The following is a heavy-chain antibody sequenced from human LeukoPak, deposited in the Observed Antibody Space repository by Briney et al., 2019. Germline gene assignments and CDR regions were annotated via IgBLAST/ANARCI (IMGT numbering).Heavy chain of an antibody. Sequence: GGSLRLSCVGSGYTFSRYWLNWVRQAPGKGLEWVANMNQDGSEIYYLDSVKGRFTISRDNSKNTLYLQMNSLRAEDTAVYYCARGYSYGPVYYYGMDVWGQGTTVTVSS. D-gene: IGHD5-18*01. CDR2: MNQDGSEI. V-gene: IGHV3-7*04. J-gene: IGHJ6*02. CDR3: ARGYSYGPVYYYGMDV. CDR1: GYTFSRYW.